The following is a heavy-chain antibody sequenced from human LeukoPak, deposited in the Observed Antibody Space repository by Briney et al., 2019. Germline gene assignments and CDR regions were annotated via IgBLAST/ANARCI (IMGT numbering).Heavy chain of an antibody. V-gene: IGHV3-48*01. Sequence: GGSLRLSCAASGFTFNSYSMNWVRQAPGKGLEWLSYISSSSTTIYYADSVKGRFTISRDNAKNSLYLQMNSLRAEDTAVYYCARVPWFGEPNSGGDSDYWGQGTLVTVSP. CDR1: GFTFNSYS. CDR2: ISSSSTTI. CDR3: ARVPWFGEPNSGGDSDY. J-gene: IGHJ4*02. D-gene: IGHD3-10*01.